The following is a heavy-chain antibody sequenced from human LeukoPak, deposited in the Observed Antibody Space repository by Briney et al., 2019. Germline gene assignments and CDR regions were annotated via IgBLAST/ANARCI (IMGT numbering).Heavy chain of an antibody. J-gene: IGHJ4*02. Sequence: SETLSLTCAVYGGSFSGYYWSWIRQPPGKGLEWIGEINHSGSTNYNPSLKSRVTISVDTSKNQFSLKLSSVTAADTAVYYCARGRRSSISDWAQGTLVTVSS. CDR1: GGSFSGYY. D-gene: IGHD6-13*01. CDR3: ARGRRSSISD. V-gene: IGHV4-34*01. CDR2: INHSGST.